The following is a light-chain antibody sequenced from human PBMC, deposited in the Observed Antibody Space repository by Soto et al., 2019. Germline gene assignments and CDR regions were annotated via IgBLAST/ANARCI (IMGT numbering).Light chain of an antibody. CDR2: VNN. CDR3: QSYDSSLSTSGV. J-gene: IGLJ3*02. CDR1: SSNIGAGYD. Sequence: QPVLTQPPSVSGAPGQRVTISCTGSSSNIGAGYDVHWYQQLPRTAPKLLIYVNNNRPSGVPDRFSASKSGTSASLVITGLQAEDEADYYCQSYDSSLSTSGVFGGGTKLTVL. V-gene: IGLV1-40*01.